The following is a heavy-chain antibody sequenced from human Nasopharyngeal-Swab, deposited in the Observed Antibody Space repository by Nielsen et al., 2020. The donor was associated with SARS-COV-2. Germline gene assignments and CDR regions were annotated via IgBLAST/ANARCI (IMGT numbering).Heavy chain of an antibody. D-gene: IGHD6-13*01. CDR1: GGSISSYY. V-gene: IGHV4-59*01. J-gene: IGHJ6*02. Sequence: SETLSLTCTVSGGSISSYYWSWIRQPPGKGLEWIGYIYYSGCTNYNPSLKSRVTISVDTSKNQFSLKLSSVTAADTAVYYCARDRPAAADSNYYYGMDVWGQGTTVTVSS. CDR2: IYYSGCT. CDR3: ARDRPAAADSNYYYGMDV.